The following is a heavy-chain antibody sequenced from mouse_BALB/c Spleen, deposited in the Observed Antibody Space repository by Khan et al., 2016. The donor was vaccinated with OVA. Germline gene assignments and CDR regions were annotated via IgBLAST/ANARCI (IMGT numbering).Heavy chain of an antibody. J-gene: IGHJ3*01. V-gene: IGHV5-6*01. CDR3: RGLAYYYGSEGFAY. D-gene: IGHD1-1*01. CDR2: VSTGGGYT. CDR1: GFTFSTYG. Sequence: DVQLVESGGDLVKPGGSLKLSCAASGFTFSTYGMSWVRQTPDKRLEWVATVSTGGGYTYYPDSVKGRFTISRDNAKKTLYLQMSRLKSEDPAMFYCRGLAYYYGSEGFAYWGQGTLVTVSA.